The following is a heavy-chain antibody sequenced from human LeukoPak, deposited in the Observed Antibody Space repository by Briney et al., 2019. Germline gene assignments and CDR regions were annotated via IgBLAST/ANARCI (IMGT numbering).Heavy chain of an antibody. CDR1: GYTFTSYD. D-gene: IGHD2-21*01. CDR2: MNPNSGNT. V-gene: IGHV1-8*03. CDR3: ARYCGGDCYDGAFDI. Sequence: ASVKVFCKASGYTFTSYDINWVRQATGQGLEWMGWMNPNSGNTGYAQKFQGRVTITRNTSISTACMELSSLRSGDTAVYYCARYCGGDCYDGAFDIWGQGTMVTVSS. J-gene: IGHJ3*02.